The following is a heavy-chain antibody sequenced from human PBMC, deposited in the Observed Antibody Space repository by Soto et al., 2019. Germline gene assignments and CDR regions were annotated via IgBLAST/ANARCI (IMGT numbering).Heavy chain of an antibody. CDR2: IYYSGST. J-gene: IGHJ5*02. V-gene: IGHV4-59*01. CDR1: GGSISSYY. Sequence: PSETLSLTCTVSGGSISSYYWSWIRQPPGKGLEWIGYIYYSGSTNYNPSLKSRVTISVDTSKNQFSLKLSSVTAADTAVYYCARRAENKYCSGGSCYLGGWFDPWGQGTLVTVS. D-gene: IGHD2-15*01. CDR3: ARRAENKYCSGGSCYLGGWFDP.